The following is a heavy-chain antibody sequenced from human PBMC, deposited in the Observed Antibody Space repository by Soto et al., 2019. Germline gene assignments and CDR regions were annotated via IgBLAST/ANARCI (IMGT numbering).Heavy chain of an antibody. CDR1: GGSISSGGYY. D-gene: IGHD5-18*01. CDR2: IYYSGST. Sequence: SETLSLTCTVSGGSISSGGYYWSWIRQHPGKGLEWIGYIYYSGSTYYNPSLKSRVTIEVDTSKNQFSLKVSSGTAGDRAVYYCPRDYCLGLHNVYGYPFDFSGQGTMVTVSS. J-gene: IGHJ3*01. V-gene: IGHV4-31*03. CDR3: PRDYCLGLHNVYGYPFDF.